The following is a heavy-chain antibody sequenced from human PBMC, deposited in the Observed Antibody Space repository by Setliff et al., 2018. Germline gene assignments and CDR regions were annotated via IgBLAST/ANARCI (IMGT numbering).Heavy chain of an antibody. J-gene: IGHJ3*02. V-gene: IGHV4-31*03. CDR2: IYYSGST. D-gene: IGHD5-18*01. Sequence: SETLSLTCTVSGGSISSGGYYWSWIRQHPGKGLEWIGYIYYSGSTYYNPSLKSRVSISIDTSKNQFSLNLSSVAAADTAVYYCARVATAMLDAFDIWGQGTMVTVSS. CDR1: GGSISSGGYY. CDR3: ARVATAMLDAFDI.